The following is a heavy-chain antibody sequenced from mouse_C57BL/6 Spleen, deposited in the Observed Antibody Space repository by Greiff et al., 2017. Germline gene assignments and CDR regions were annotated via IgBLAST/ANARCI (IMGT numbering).Heavy chain of an antibody. D-gene: IGHD2-5*01. CDR2: IHPNSGST. CDR3: ARESSKDYAMDY. CDR1: GYTFTSYW. Sequence: VQLQQPGAELVKPGASVKLSCKASGYTFTSYWMHWVKQRPGQGLEWIGMIHPNSGSTNYNEKFKSKATLTVDKSSSTAYMQLSSLTSEDSAVYYCARESSKDYAMDYWGQGTSVTVSS. V-gene: IGHV1-64*01. J-gene: IGHJ4*01.